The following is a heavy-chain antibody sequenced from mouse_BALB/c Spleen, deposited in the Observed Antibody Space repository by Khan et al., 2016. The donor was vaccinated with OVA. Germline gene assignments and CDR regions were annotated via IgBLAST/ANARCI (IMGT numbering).Heavy chain of an antibody. CDR3: ARRGLRGYFDY. D-gene: IGHD1-1*01. J-gene: IGHJ2*01. Sequence: QVQLKESGAELAKPGASVKMSCKASGYTFINYWILWVKQRPGQGLEWIGYINPSTGYTEYNQNFKDKATLTADKSSSTAYMQLSSLTSEDSAVYYCARRGLRGYFDYWGQGTTLTVSS. CDR2: INPSTGYT. V-gene: IGHV1-7*01. CDR1: GYTFINYW.